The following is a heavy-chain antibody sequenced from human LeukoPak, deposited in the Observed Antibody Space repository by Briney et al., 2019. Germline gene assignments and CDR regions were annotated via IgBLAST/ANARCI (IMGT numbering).Heavy chain of an antibody. J-gene: IGHJ3*02. CDR1: GGTFSSYA. V-gene: IGHV1-69*05. D-gene: IGHD2-2*01. CDR3: ARDCSSTSCLDAFDI. CDR2: IIPIFGTA. Sequence: ASVKVSCKASGGTFSSYAISWVRQAPGQGLEWMGGIIPIFGTANYAQKFQGRVTITTDESTSTAYMELSSLRSEDTAVYYCARDCSSTSCLDAFDIWGQGTMVTVSS.